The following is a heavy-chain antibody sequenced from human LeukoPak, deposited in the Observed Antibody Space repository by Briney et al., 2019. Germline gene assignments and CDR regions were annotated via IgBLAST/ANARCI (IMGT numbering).Heavy chain of an antibody. Sequence: GGSLRLSCAASGFTFSSYAMSWVRQAPGKGLEWVSVISGSGGSTYYADSVKGRFTISRDSAKNSLYLQMNSLRAEDTAVYYCARVPSELRFLEWLFPNYYMDVWGKGTTVTVSS. V-gene: IGHV3-23*01. D-gene: IGHD3-3*01. CDR1: GFTFSSYA. J-gene: IGHJ6*03. CDR3: ARVPSELRFLEWLFPNYYMDV. CDR2: ISGSGGST.